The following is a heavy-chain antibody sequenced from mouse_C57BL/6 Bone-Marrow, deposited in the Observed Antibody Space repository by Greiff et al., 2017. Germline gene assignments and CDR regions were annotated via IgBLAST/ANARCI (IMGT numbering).Heavy chain of an antibody. V-gene: IGHV3-6*01. Sequence: VQLKESGPGLVKPSQSLSLTCSVTGYSITSGYYWNWIRQFPGNKLEWMGYISYDGSNNYNPSLKNRISITRDTSKNQFFLKLNSVTTEDTATYYCARGDWDGGYFDVWGTGTTVTVSS. CDR3: ARGDWDGGYFDV. CDR2: ISYDGSN. CDR1: GYSITSGYY. J-gene: IGHJ1*03. D-gene: IGHD4-1*01.